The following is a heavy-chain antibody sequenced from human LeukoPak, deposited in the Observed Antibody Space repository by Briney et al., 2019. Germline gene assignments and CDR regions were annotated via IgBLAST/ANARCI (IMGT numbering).Heavy chain of an antibody. CDR2: ISYDGSNK. Sequence: GGSLRLSCAASGFTFSDYWMSWVRQAPGKGLEWVAVISYDGSNKYYADSVKGRFTISRDNSKNTLYLQMNSLRAEDTAVYYCAREVYCSSTSCGTFDYWGQGTLVTVSS. CDR1: GFTFSDYW. CDR3: AREVYCSSTSCGTFDY. J-gene: IGHJ4*02. D-gene: IGHD2-2*01. V-gene: IGHV3-30*03.